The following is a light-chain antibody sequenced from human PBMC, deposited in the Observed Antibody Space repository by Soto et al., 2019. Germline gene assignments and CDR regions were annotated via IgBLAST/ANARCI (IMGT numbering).Light chain of an antibody. CDR2: EVR. J-gene: IGLJ1*01. V-gene: IGLV2-14*01. CDR1: SSYVGAYNY. CDR3: SAYRSSTTFV. Sequence: QSALTQPASVSGSPGQSITISCTGTSSYVGAYNYVSWYQQYPGKAPKVIIFEVRKRPSGVSNRFSGSKSGDTASLTISGLQAEDEADYYCSAYRSSTTFVFGTGTKLTVL.